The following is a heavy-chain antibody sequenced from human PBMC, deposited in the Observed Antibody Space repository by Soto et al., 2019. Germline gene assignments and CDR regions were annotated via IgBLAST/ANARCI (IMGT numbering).Heavy chain of an antibody. CDR2: ISGSGGST. V-gene: IGHV3-23*01. CDR3: AKGAQYYDSSGYSRWGIYDY. CDR1: GFTFSSYA. D-gene: IGHD3-22*01. Sequence: GVLRLSCAASGFTFSSYAMSWVRQAPGKGLEWVSAISGSGGSTYYADSVKGRFTISRDNSKNTLYLQMNSLRAEDTAVYYCAKGAQYYDSSGYSRWGIYDYWGQGTLVTVSS. J-gene: IGHJ4*02.